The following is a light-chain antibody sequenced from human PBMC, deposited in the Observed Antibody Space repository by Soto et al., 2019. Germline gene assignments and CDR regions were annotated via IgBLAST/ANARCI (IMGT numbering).Light chain of an antibody. CDR1: SSDVGGYNY. J-gene: IGLJ2*01. Sequence: QSALTQPRSVSGAPGQSVTISCTGTSSDVGGYNYVSWYQQHPGTAPKLIIYDVSNLPSGVPDRFSGSKSGNMASLTISGRLAADEDAYYCCSSAGSYTLVVFGAGTKLTVL. CDR2: DVS. V-gene: IGLV2-11*01. CDR3: CSSAGSYTLVV.